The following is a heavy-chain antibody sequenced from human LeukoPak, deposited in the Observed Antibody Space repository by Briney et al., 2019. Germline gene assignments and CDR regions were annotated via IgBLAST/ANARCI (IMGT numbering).Heavy chain of an antibody. CDR1: GYTFTGYY. J-gene: IGHJ4*02. CDR3: ARWGKYYYDSSGYYY. Sequence: ASVKVSCKASGYTFTGYYMYWVRQAPGQGLEWMGWIHPNSGGTKYAQRFQGRVTVTRDTSISTVYMELSRLRSDDTAVYYCARWGKYYYDSSGYYYWGQGTLVSVSS. V-gene: IGHV1-2*02. CDR2: IHPNSGGT. D-gene: IGHD3-22*01.